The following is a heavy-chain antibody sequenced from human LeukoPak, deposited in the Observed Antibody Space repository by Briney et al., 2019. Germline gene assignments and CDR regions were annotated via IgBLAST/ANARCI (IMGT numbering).Heavy chain of an antibody. CDR2: TSSSSSDI. Sequence: PGGSLRLSCAASGFTFSSYSMNWVRQAPGKGLEWVSSTSSSSSDIYYADSVKGRFTISRDNAKNSLYLQMNSLRAEDTAVYYCARDQIIGTTGEFDPWGQGTLVTVSS. J-gene: IGHJ5*02. CDR1: GFTFSSYS. CDR3: ARDQIIGTTGEFDP. D-gene: IGHD1-20*01. V-gene: IGHV3-21*01.